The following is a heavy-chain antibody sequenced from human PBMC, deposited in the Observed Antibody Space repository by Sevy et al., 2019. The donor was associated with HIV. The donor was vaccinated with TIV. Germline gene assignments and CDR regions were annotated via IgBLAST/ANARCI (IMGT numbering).Heavy chain of an antibody. V-gene: IGHV4-59*13. Sequence: SETLSLTCTVSGGSITNYYWGWIRQPPGMRLEWTGYIHSSGHTNSNPSLKSQVTISVDTSKHQSSLTLNSVTAADTAVYYCARYMGSGTSFDYWGQGTLVTVSS. CDR3: ARYMGSGTSFDY. CDR2: IHSSGHT. J-gene: IGHJ4*02. CDR1: GGSITNYY. D-gene: IGHD6-13*01.